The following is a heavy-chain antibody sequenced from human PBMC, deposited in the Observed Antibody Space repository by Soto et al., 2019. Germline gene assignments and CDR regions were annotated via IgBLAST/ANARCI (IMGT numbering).Heavy chain of an antibody. D-gene: IGHD3-22*01. V-gene: IGHV1-18*01. Sequence: ASVKVSCKASGYTFTSYGISWVRQAPGQGLEWMGWISAYNGNINYAQKLQGRVTMTTDTSTSTAYMELRSLRSDDTAVYYCARRGPYDSSGYYGYWGQGTLVTVSS. J-gene: IGHJ4*02. CDR1: GYTFTSYG. CDR2: ISAYNGNI. CDR3: ARRGPYDSSGYYGY.